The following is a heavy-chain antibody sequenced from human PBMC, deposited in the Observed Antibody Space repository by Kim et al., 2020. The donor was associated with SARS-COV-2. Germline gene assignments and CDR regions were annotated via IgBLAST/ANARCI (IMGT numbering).Heavy chain of an antibody. V-gene: IGHV3-48*02. J-gene: IGHJ6*01. D-gene: IGHD2-2*01. Sequence: GGSLRLSCAASGFTFSSYSMKWVRQAPGKGLEWVAYISSSSSTIYYAYSVKGRFTISRDNAKHSLYLQINSLRDADTAVYYCARAPGPAPACYHYYYYG. CDR3: ARAPGPAPACYHYYYYG. CDR1: GFTFSSYS. CDR2: ISSSSSTI.